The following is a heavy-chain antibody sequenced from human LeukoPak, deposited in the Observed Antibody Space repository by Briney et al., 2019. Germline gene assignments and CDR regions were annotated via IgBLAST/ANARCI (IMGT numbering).Heavy chain of an antibody. V-gene: IGHV5-10-1*01. Sequence: GESLRISCKGAGCIFTSYWISWVRQMPGKGLEWMGRIDPSDSYTNYSPSFQGHVTISADKSISTAYLQWSSLKASDTAMYYCARHGKGYCSSTSCYGRAEDYGDYDYWGQGTLVTVSS. J-gene: IGHJ4*02. D-gene: IGHD2-2*01. CDR3: ARHGKGYCSSTSCYGRAEDYGDYDY. CDR2: IDPSDSYT. CDR1: GCIFTSYW.